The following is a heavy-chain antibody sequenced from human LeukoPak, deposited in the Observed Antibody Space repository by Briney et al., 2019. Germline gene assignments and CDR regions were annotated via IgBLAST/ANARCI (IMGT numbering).Heavy chain of an antibody. D-gene: IGHD3-3*01. CDR2: IYPDGNNK. J-gene: IGHJ5*02. CDR1: GFTFSSYG. CDR3: AKDWSGDSNWSDP. Sequence: GGSLRLSCAASGFTFSSYGMHWVRQAPGKGLEWVACIYPDGNNKDYADSVKGRFIISRDNSKNTLFLQMNSLRPEDTAVYYCAKDWSGDSNWSDPWGQGTLVIVSS. V-gene: IGHV3-30*02.